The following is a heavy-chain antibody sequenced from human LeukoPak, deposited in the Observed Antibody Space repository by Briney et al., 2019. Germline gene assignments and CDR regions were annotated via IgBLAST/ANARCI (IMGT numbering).Heavy chain of an antibody. J-gene: IGHJ4*02. Sequence: ASVTVSCTASGYTFTNYGISWVRQAPGQGREWMGWISAYNGNTNYAQKLQGRVTMTTDTSTSTAYMELRSLRSDDTAVYYCARDHRGTVTYFDYWGQGTLVTVSS. D-gene: IGHD4-17*01. CDR1: GYTFTNYG. CDR2: ISAYNGNT. V-gene: IGHV1-18*01. CDR3: ARDHRGTVTYFDY.